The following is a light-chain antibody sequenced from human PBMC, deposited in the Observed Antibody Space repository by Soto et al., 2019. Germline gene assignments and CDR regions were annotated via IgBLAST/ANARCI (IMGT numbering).Light chain of an antibody. CDR1: QSISSW. CDR3: QQYNSYSVT. V-gene: IGKV1-5*01. Sequence: DIQMTQSPPTLSASVGDRDTITCRASQSISSWLAWFQQKPGKAPKLLIYDASNLQSGVPSRFSGSGSGTEFTLTISSLQPDDFATYYCQQYNSYSVTFGQGTKVEIK. J-gene: IGKJ1*01. CDR2: DAS.